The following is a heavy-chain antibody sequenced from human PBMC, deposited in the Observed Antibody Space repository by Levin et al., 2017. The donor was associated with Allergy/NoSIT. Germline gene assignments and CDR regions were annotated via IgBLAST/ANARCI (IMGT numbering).Heavy chain of an antibody. CDR2: INPKSGGT. D-gene: IGHD6-19*01. J-gene: IGHJ4*02. Sequence: ASVKVSCKTSGYTFTDYYMHWVRQAPGQGLEWMGWINPKSGGTNFPQKLQGRVTMTRDTSINTAYMELSRLGSDDTAVYYCASDGGWYFDYWGQGSLVTVSS. V-gene: IGHV1-2*02. CDR1: GYTFTDYY. CDR3: ASDGGWYFDY.